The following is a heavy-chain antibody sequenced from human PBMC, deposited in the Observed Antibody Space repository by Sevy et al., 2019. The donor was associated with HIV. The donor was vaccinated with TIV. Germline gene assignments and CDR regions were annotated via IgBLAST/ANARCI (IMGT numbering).Heavy chain of an antibody. J-gene: IGHJ4*02. Sequence: ASVKVSCKASGGTFGSYAISWVRQAPGQGLEWMGGMIPIFGTANYAQKFQGRVTITADESTSTAYMELSSLRSEDTAVYYCATSRLTTVTPNPFDYWGQGTLVTVSS. D-gene: IGHD4-17*01. CDR1: GGTFGSYA. CDR2: MIPIFGTA. V-gene: IGHV1-69*13. CDR3: ATSRLTTVTPNPFDY.